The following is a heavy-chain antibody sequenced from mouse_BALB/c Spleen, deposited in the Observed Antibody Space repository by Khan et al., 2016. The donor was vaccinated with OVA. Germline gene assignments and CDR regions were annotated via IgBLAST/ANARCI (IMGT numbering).Heavy chain of an antibody. Sequence: QVQLKESGPGLVAPSQSLSITCTVSGFSLTNYGVNWVRQPPGKGLEWLGVIWGDGSTNYHSHLISRLSISTANSKSKTVLKLNSLQTDDTATYYCAKWGDGSTYAMDYWGQGTSVTVSS. CDR2: IWGDGST. V-gene: IGHV2-3*01. D-gene: IGHD2-3*01. J-gene: IGHJ4*01. CDR3: AKWGDGSTYAMDY. CDR1: GFSLTNYG.